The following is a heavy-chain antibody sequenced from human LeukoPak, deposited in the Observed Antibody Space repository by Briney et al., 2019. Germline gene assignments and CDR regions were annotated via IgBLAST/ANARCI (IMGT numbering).Heavy chain of an antibody. CDR1: GFTVSSNY. Sequence: GGSLRLSCAASGFTVSSNYMSWVRQAPGKGLEWVSGISWDSGTIGYADSVKGRFTISRDNAKNSLYLQMNSLRAEDTAFYYCAKDMSGTYSRYFDYWGQGTLVTVSS. D-gene: IGHD1-26*01. V-gene: IGHV3-9*01. CDR2: ISWDSGTI. CDR3: AKDMSGTYSRYFDY. J-gene: IGHJ4*02.